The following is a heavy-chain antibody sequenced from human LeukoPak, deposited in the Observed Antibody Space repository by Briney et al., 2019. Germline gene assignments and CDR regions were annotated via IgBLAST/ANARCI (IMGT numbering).Heavy chain of an antibody. CDR1: GDSINNYY. Sequence: SETLSLTCTVSGDSINNYYWAWIRQPPGKGLEWIGYIHYSGTTYYNPSLKSRVTMSVDSSRTQFSLKLSSMTAADTAVYYCARDSRGGGPDFDYWGQGTLVTVSS. J-gene: IGHJ4*02. V-gene: IGHV4-59*01. CDR3: ARDSRGGGPDFDY. CDR2: IHYSGTT. D-gene: IGHD3-16*01.